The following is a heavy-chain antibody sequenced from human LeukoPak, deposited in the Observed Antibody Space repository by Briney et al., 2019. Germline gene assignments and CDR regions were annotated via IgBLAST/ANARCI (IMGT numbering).Heavy chain of an antibody. V-gene: IGHV1-69*05. D-gene: IGHD1-26*01. CDR1: GYTFTSYY. CDR2: IIPIFGTA. J-gene: IGHJ4*02. CDR3: ASRVGATGSNFDY. Sequence: ASVKVSCKASGYTFTSYYIHWVRQAPGQGLEWMGGIIPIFGTANYAQKFQGRVTITTDESTSTAYMELSSLRSEDTAVYYCASRVGATGSNFDYWGQGTLVTVSS.